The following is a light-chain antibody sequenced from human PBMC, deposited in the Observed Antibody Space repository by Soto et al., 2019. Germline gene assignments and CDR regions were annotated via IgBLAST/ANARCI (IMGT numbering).Light chain of an antibody. CDR1: QSVSSN. J-gene: IGKJ4*01. CDR2: GAS. CDR3: QQYNNLPRLT. V-gene: IGKV3-15*01. Sequence: IGMKQSPATLSVSPGERATLSCRASQSVSSNLAWYQQKPGQAPRLLIYGASTRATGIPARFSGSGSGTEFTLTISSLQSEDFAVYYCQQYNNLPRLTFGGGTNVNIK.